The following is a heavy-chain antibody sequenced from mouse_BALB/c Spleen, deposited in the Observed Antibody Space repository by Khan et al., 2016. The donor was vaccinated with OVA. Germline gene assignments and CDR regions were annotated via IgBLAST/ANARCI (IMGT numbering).Heavy chain of an antibody. Sequence: EVELVESGGDLVKPGGSLKLSWAASGFTFSTFAMSWVRQTPDKRLEWVATINTAGDYIYYPDSVKGRFTISRDNAKNTLYLQMSSLRSEDTAMYYCARHNYGPFAYWGQGTLVTVSA. V-gene: IGHV5-6*01. D-gene: IGHD1-1*01. CDR2: INTAGDYI. J-gene: IGHJ3*01. CDR3: ARHNYGPFAY. CDR1: GFTFSTFA.